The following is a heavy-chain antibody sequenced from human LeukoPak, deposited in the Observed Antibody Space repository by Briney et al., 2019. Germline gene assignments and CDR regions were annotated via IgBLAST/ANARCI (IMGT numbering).Heavy chain of an antibody. V-gene: IGHV4-39*07. CDR2: ISYSGST. Sequence: SETLSLTCTVSGGSISSNSYYWGWIRQPPGKGLEWIGSISYSGSTYYNPSLKSRVTISVDTSKNQFSLKLSSVTAADTAVYYCARAGTTLGYYYYYMDVWGKGTTVTISS. CDR1: GGSISSNSYY. D-gene: IGHD1-1*01. J-gene: IGHJ6*03. CDR3: ARAGTTLGYYYYYMDV.